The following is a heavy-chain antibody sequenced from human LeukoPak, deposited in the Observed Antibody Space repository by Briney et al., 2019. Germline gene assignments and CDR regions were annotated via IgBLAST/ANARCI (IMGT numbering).Heavy chain of an antibody. V-gene: IGHV1-69*13. D-gene: IGHD3-10*01. CDR1: GDSFNNYP. CDR2: IIPMFGLP. CDR3: ARDGYYYGSGSYYNLDY. J-gene: IGHJ4*02. Sequence: SVKVSCKASGDSFNNYPIHWVRQAPGQGPEWMGGIIPMFGLPEYPQTFQGRVTITADESTSTAYMELSSLRSEDTAVYYCARDGYYYGSGSYYNLDYWGQGTLVTVSS.